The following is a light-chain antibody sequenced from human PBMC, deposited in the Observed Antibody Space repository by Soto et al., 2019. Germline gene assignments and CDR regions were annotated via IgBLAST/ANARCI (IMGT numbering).Light chain of an antibody. Sequence: QSVLTQYPSASGSPGQSVTISCTGTSSDVGGYNYVSWYQQHPGKAPKLMIYEVSKRPSGVPDRFSGSKSGNTASLTVSGLQADDDAVYYRSSSAGSNNVVFGGGTKLTVL. CDR2: EVS. V-gene: IGLV2-8*01. CDR1: SSDVGGYNY. CDR3: SSSAGSNNVV. J-gene: IGLJ2*01.